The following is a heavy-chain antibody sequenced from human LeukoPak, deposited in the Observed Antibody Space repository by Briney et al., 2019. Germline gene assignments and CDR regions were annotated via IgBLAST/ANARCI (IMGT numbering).Heavy chain of an antibody. CDR3: ARDPGGSDYYGSGSYSY. CDR1: GYTFTGYY. J-gene: IGHJ4*02. CDR2: INPNSGGT. Sequence: ASVKVSCKASGYTFTGYYMHWVRQAPGQGLEWMGWINPNSGGTNYAQKFQGRVTMTRDTSISTAYMELSRLRSDDTAVYYRARDPGGSDYYGSGSYSYWGQGTLVTVSS. D-gene: IGHD3-10*01. V-gene: IGHV1-2*02.